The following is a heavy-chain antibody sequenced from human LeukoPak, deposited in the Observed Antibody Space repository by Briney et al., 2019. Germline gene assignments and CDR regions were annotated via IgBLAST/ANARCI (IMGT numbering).Heavy chain of an antibody. CDR3: ARLLPRSGSSWDDY. Sequence: GGSLRLSCAASGFTFSSYSMNWVRQAPGKGLEWLSSISSSSSYIYYADSVKGRFTISRDNAKNSLYLQMNSLRAEDTAVYYCARLLPRSGSSWDDYWGQGTLVTVSS. CDR2: ISSSSSYI. V-gene: IGHV3-21*01. CDR1: GFTFSSYS. J-gene: IGHJ4*02. D-gene: IGHD6-13*01.